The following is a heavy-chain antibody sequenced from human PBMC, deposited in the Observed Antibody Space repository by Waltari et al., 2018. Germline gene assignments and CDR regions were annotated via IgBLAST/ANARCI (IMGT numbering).Heavy chain of an antibody. V-gene: IGHV4-34*01. J-gene: IGHJ4*02. CDR3: ARERYSGYDYYY. D-gene: IGHD5-12*01. Sequence: QVQLQQWGAGLLKPSETLSLTCAVYGGSFSGYYWSWIRQPPGKGLEWIGEINHSGSTNYNPSLKSRVTISVDTSKNQFSLKLSSVTAADTAVYYCARERYSGYDYYYWGQGTLVTVSS. CDR1: GGSFSGYY. CDR2: INHSGST.